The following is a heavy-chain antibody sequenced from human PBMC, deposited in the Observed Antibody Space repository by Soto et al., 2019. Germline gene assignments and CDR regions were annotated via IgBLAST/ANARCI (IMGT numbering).Heavy chain of an antibody. CDR3: AKEGMATILSCDY. V-gene: IGHV3-30*18. CDR2: ISYDGSNQ. Sequence: QVQLVESGGGVVQPGRSLRLSCAASGFTFSSYGMHWVRQAPGKGLEWVAVISYDGSNQYYADSVKGRFTISRDNSKDTLYLQMISLRAEDTAVYYCAKEGMATILSCDYWGRGTLVTVSS. D-gene: IGHD5-12*01. J-gene: IGHJ4*02. CDR1: GFTFSSYG.